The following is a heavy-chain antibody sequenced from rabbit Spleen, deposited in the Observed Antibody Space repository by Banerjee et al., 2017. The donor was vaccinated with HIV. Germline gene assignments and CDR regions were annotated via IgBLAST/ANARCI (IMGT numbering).Heavy chain of an antibody. CDR1: GIDFSNYFR. J-gene: IGHJ3*01. Sequence: QEQLEESGGGLVKPGGTLTLTCKASGIDFSNYFRLYWVRQAPGKGLEWIACIDAGSSGFTYFASWAKGRFTISKTSSTTVTLQLSSLTAADTATYFCARGSATMTMVITGYYLSLWGQGTLVTVS. CDR2: IDAGSSGFT. V-gene: IGHV1S45*01. D-gene: IGHD2-1*01. CDR3: ARGSATMTMVITGYYLSL.